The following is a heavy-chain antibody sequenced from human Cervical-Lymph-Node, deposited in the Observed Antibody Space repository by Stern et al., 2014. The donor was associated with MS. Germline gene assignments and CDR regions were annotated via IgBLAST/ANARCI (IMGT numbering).Heavy chain of an antibody. J-gene: IGHJ3*01. D-gene: IGHD3-3*01. Sequence: QVQLVQSGSELKKPGASVRVSCKASGYTLTTYGMNWVRQAPGQGLEWMGWINTHTGNPTYAQNFTGRFVFSLDTSVSTAYLQISSLKAEDSAVYYCARMGTYYTSSGYYPGAFDVWGQGTWVTVSP. CDR1: GYTLTTYG. CDR2: INTHTGNP. CDR3: ARMGTYYTSSGYYPGAFDV. V-gene: IGHV7-4-1*02.